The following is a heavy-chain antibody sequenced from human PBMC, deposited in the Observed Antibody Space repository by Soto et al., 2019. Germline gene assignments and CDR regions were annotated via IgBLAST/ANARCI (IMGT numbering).Heavy chain of an antibody. D-gene: IGHD2-15*01. CDR3: ARLAGVVVVAATRGMDV. Sequence: SVKVSCKASGGTFSSYTISWVRQAPGQGLEWMGRIIPILGIANYAQKFQGRVTITADKSTSTAYMELSSLRSEDTAVYYCARLAGVVVVAATRGMDVWGQGTTVTVSS. CDR1: GGTFSSYT. CDR2: IIPILGIA. J-gene: IGHJ6*02. V-gene: IGHV1-69*02.